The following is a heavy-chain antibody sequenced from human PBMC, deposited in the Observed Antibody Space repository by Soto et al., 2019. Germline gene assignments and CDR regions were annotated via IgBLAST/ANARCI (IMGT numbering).Heavy chain of an antibody. J-gene: IGHJ6*02. Sequence: GALVKGAWKAAGGTFSRYAISWVRQDPGQGLEWMGGIIPIFGTANYAQKFQGRVTITADKSTSTAYMELSSLRSEDTAVYYCLCYYYYGMDVWGQGTTVTVSS. CDR3: LCYYYYGMDV. CDR2: IIPIFGTA. CDR1: GGTFSRYA. V-gene: IGHV1-69*06.